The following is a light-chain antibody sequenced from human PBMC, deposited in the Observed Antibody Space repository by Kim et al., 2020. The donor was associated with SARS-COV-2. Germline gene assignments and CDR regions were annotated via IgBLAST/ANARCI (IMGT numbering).Light chain of an antibody. V-gene: IGLV3-1*01. CDR1: KLGDKY. CDR3: QAWDSSTVNLV. CDR2: QDS. J-gene: IGLJ3*02. Sequence: SYELTQPPSVSVSPGQTASITCSGDKLGDKYACWYQQKPGQSPVLVIYQDSKRPSGIPERFSGSNSGNTATLTISGTQAMDEADYYCQAWDSSTVNLVFGGGTKLTVL.